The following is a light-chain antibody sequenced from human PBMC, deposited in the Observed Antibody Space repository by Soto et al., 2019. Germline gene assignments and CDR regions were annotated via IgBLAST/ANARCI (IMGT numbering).Light chain of an antibody. Sequence: EVVMTQSPATLSVSPGERATLSCRASHNINSNLAWYQQKPGQAPRLLIYGASTRATGIPARFSGSGSGTEFTLTISSLKSEDFAVYYCQQCNNWPPLTFGGGTKVEIK. CDR2: GAS. V-gene: IGKV3-15*01. CDR1: HNINSN. J-gene: IGKJ4*01. CDR3: QQCNNWPPLT.